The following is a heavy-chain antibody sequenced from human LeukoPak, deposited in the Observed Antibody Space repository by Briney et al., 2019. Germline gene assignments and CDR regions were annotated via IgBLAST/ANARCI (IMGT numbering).Heavy chain of an antibody. CDR1: GGTFSSYA. V-gene: IGHV1-69*04. Sequence: SVKVSCKASGGTFSSYAISWVRQAPGQGLEWMGRIIPILGIANYAQKFQGRVTITADKSTSTAYMELSSLRSEDPAVYYCARDLGEPRDNFAPLNWFAPWGQGTLVTVSS. CDR3: ARDLGEPRDNFAPLNWFAP. J-gene: IGHJ5*02. D-gene: IGHD3-16*01. CDR2: IIPILGIA.